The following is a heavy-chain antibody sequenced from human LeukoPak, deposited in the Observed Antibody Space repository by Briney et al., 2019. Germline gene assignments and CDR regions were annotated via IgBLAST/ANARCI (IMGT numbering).Heavy chain of an antibody. CDR3: VRSTDSHAFDI. CDR2: INPSGGGT. J-gene: IGHJ3*02. CDR1: GYTFTGYY. Sequence: ASVKVSCKASGYTFTGYYIHWVRQAPGQGLEWVGIINPSGGGTRYAQEFQGRITMTSDTSTSTVYMVLSSLRSEDTAIYYCVRSTDSHAFDIWGQGTLVTVSS. D-gene: IGHD2-2*01. V-gene: IGHV1-46*01.